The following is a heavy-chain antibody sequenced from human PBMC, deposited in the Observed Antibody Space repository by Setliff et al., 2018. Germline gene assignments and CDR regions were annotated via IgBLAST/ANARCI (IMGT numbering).Heavy chain of an antibody. D-gene: IGHD6-13*01. Sequence: GASVKVSCKASGYTFTSYGISWVRQAPGQGLEWMGWVSAYNGNTNYAQKLQGRVTMTTDTSTSTAYMELRSLRSDDTAVYYCARGYSSSWQSRMGFDPWGQGTLVTVSS. CDR1: GYTFTSYG. CDR3: ARGYSSSWQSRMGFDP. CDR2: VSAYNGNT. V-gene: IGHV1-18*01. J-gene: IGHJ5*02.